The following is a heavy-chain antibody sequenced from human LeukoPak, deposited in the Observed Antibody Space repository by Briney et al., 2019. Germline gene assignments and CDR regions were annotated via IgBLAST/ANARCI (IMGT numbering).Heavy chain of an antibody. Sequence: GGSLRLSCAASGFTFDDYAMHWVRQTPGKGLEWVGRIKSKTDGGTTDYAAPVKGRFTISRDDSKNTLYLQMNSLKTEDTAVYYCTSSTMVRGVTIYWYFDLWGRGTLVTVSS. CDR2: IKSKTDGGTT. CDR1: GFTFDDYA. D-gene: IGHD3-10*01. J-gene: IGHJ2*01. V-gene: IGHV3-15*01. CDR3: TSSTMVRGVTIYWYFDL.